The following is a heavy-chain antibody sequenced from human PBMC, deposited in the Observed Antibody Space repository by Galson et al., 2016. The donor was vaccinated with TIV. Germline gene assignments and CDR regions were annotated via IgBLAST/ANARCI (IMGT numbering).Heavy chain of an antibody. CDR3: AREYYYYAMDV. Sequence: SVKVSCKASGGTFSSYVFNWVRLAPGQGLEWMGGIIPLFRTTNYAQKFQGRVTMTTDTSTSTAYMELRSLRSDDTAVYYCAREYYYYAMDVWGQGTTVTVSS. CDR1: GGTFSSYV. J-gene: IGHJ6*02. CDR2: IIPLFRTT. V-gene: IGHV1-69*05.